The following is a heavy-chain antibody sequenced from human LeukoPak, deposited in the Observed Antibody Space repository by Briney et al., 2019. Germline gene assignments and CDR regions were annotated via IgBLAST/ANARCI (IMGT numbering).Heavy chain of an antibody. V-gene: IGHV3-48*01. CDR1: GFTFSSYS. D-gene: IGHD5-24*01. CDR3: ASLGDGYNFDY. Sequence: PGGSLRLSCAASGFTFSSYSMNWVRQAPGKGLEWVSYISSSSSTIYYADSVKGRFTISRDNAKNSLYLQMNSLRAEDTAVYYCASLGDGYNFDYWGQGTLVTVSS. J-gene: IGHJ4*02. CDR2: ISSSSSTI.